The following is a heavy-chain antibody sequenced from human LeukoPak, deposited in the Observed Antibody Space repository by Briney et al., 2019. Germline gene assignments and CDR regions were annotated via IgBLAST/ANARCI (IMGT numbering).Heavy chain of an antibody. V-gene: IGHV3-21*01. CDR2: ISSSSSYI. CDR3: ARASMITFGGVIVY. J-gene: IGHJ4*02. CDR1: GFTFSSYS. Sequence: GGSLRLSCAAPGFTFSSYSMNWVRQAPGKGLEWDSSISSSSSYIYYAVSVKGRFTISRDNAKNSLYLQMNSLRAEDTAVYYCARASMITFGGVIVYWGQGTLVTVSS. D-gene: IGHD3-16*02.